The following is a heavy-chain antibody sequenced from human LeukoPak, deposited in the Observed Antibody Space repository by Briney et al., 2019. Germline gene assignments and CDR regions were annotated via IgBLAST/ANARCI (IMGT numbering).Heavy chain of an antibody. J-gene: IGHJ5*02. V-gene: IGHV1-46*01. CDR1: GYTFTSYY. Sequence: ASVKVSCKASGYTFTSYYMHWVRQAPGQGLEWMGIINPSGGSTSYAQKFQGRVTMTRDMSTSTVYMELSSLRSEDTAVYYCARDLVGATPPPWGQGTLDTVSS. CDR3: ARDLVGATPPP. CDR2: INPSGGST. D-gene: IGHD1-26*01.